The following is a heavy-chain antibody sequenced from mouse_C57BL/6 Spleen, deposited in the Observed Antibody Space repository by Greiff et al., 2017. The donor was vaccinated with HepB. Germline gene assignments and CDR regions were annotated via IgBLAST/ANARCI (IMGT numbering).Heavy chain of an antibody. CDR2: IDPSDSYT. CDR1: GYTFTSYW. V-gene: IGHV1-50*01. Sequence: QVQLQQPGAELVKPGASVKLSCKASGYTFTSYWMQWVKQRPGQGLEWIGEIDPSDSYTNYNQKFKGKATLTVDTSSSTAYMQLSCLTSEDSAVYYCAAFDYWGQGTTLTVSS. J-gene: IGHJ2*01. CDR3: AAFDY.